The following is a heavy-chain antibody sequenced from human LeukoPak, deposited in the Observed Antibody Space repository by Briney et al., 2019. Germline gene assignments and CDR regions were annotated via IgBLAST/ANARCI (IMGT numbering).Heavy chain of an antibody. J-gene: IGHJ4*02. CDR3: TRDQTPYY. CDR1: GFTFGDYA. CDR2: IRSEIYGGTP. V-gene: IGHV3-49*04. Sequence: GGSLTLSCTASGFTFGDYAMTWVRQAPGKGLEWVGFIRSEIYGGTPEYAASVKGRFTISRDDSKGIAYLQMNSLKTEDTALYYCTRDQTPYYWGQGTLVTVSS.